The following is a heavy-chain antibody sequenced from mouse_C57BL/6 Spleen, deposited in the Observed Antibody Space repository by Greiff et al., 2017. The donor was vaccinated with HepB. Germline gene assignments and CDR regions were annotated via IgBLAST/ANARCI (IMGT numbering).Heavy chain of an antibody. Sequence: VKVVESGAELVRPGASVTLSCKASGYTFTDYEMHWVKQTPVHGLEWIGAIDPETGGTAYNQKFKGKAILTADKSSSTAYMELRSLTSEDSAVYYCTRGWYFDVWGTGTTVTVSS. J-gene: IGHJ1*03. CDR1: GYTFTDYE. V-gene: IGHV1-15*01. CDR2: IDPETGGT. CDR3: TRGWYFDV.